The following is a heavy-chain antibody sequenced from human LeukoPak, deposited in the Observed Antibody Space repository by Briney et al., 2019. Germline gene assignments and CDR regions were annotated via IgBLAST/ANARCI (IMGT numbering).Heavy chain of an antibody. CDR2: IHSSGYT. V-gene: IGHV4-4*09. J-gene: IGHJ5*02. CDR1: GGSISGNY. Sequence: PSETLSLTCTVSGGSISGNYWSWIRQPPGRGLEWIAYIHSSGYTNYNPSLKSRVTISVDTSNNQFSLKVTSVTAADTAMYYCTKRQGPTSGSYDYFDPWGQGTLVTVSS. D-gene: IGHD1-26*01. CDR3: TKRQGPTSGSYDYFDP.